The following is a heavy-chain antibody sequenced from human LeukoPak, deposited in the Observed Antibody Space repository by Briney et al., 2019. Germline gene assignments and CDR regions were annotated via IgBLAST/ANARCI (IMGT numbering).Heavy chain of an antibody. Sequence: GGSLRLSCAASGFSFDDFAMHWVRQAPGRGLEWVSGISWNSGSITYADSVKGRFTISRDNAKSSLYLQMVSLRTEDTALYYCAKGDWLDYWGQGTLVTVSS. CDR2: ISWNSGSI. CDR1: GFSFDDFA. J-gene: IGHJ4*02. V-gene: IGHV3-9*01. D-gene: IGHD1-26*01. CDR3: AKGDWLDY.